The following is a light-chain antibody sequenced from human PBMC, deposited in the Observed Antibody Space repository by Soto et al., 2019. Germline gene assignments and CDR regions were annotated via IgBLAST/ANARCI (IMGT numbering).Light chain of an antibody. CDR1: QSLLHSNGYNY. J-gene: IGKJ4*01. CDR3: MQALQTPPGLT. CDR2: MGS. V-gene: IGKV2-28*01. Sequence: DIVMTQSPLSLPVTPGEPASISCRSNQSLLHSNGYNYLDWYLQKPGQSPQLLIYMGSNRASGVPERFSCSGPGTDFTLKISRVEAEDVGGYYCMQALQTPPGLTFGGGTKVEIK.